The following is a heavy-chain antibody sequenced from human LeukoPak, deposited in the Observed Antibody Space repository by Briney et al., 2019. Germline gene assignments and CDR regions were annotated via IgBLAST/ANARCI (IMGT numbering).Heavy chain of an antibody. CDR2: MNPNSGNT. V-gene: IGHV1-8*01. CDR1: GYTFTSYD. J-gene: IGHJ4*02. D-gene: IGHD6-19*01. CDR3: ARGGYSSGWYVIMDY. Sequence: ASVKVSCKASGYTFTSYDMNWVRQATGQGIEGMGWMNPNSGNTGYAQKFQGRVTMTTNTSISTAYMELSSLRSEDTAVYYCARGGYSSGWYVIMDYWGQGTLVTVSS.